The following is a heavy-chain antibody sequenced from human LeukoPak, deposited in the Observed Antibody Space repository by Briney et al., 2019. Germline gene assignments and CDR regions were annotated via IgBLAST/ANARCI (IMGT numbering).Heavy chain of an antibody. J-gene: IGHJ4*02. V-gene: IGHV3-64D*06. Sequence: PGGSLRLSCSASGFTFSSYAMHWVRQAPGKGLEYVSAISSNGGSTYYADSVKGRFTISRDNSKNTLYLQMSSLRAEGTAVYYCVKALDKWLRFLPGHWGQGTLVTVSS. CDR3: VKALDKWLRFLPGH. D-gene: IGHD5-12*01. CDR1: GFTFSSYA. CDR2: ISSNGGST.